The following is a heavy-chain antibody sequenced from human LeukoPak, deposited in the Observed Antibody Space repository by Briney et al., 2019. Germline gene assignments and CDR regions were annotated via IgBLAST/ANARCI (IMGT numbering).Heavy chain of an antibody. CDR1: GYTFTNYG. CDR3: ARTYYYDTSGYYQFDY. CDR2: ISGYNGNT. J-gene: IGHJ4*02. D-gene: IGHD3-22*01. V-gene: IGHV1-18*01. Sequence: ASVKVSCKASGYTFTNYGISWVRQAPGQGLEWMGWISGYNGNTKYAQKVQGRVTMTTDTSTSTAYMDLGSVRSDGTAVYYCARTYYYDTSGYYQFDYWGQGTLVTVSS.